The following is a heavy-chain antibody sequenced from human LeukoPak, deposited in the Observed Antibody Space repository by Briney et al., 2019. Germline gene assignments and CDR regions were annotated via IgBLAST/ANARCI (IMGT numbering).Heavy chain of an antibody. V-gene: IGHV3-21*01. CDR1: GFTFSSYS. CDR2: ISTSSSYI. D-gene: IGHD6-19*01. J-gene: IGHJ4*02. CDR3: SRAIFSSGWYLVDY. Sequence: PGGSLRLSCAASGFTFSSYSMNWVRQAPGKGLEWVSSISTSSSYIYYADSVKGRFTISRDNAKNSLYLQMNSLRAEDMAVYYCSRAIFSSGWYLVDYWGQGTLVTVSS.